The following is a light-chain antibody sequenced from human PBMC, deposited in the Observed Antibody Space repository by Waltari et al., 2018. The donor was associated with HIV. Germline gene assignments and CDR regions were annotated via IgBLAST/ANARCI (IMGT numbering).Light chain of an antibody. Sequence: HSALTQPASVSGSPGQSITISCTGTTSDVGAYDYVSWYQQHPGKVPKLLIYDVYNRPSRISNRFSGSKSGNPASLTISGLQAEDEAHYYCASFTSGRLNVFGTGTKVTVL. CDR1: TSDVGAYDY. J-gene: IGLJ1*01. CDR2: DVY. V-gene: IGLV2-14*03. CDR3: ASFTSGRLNV.